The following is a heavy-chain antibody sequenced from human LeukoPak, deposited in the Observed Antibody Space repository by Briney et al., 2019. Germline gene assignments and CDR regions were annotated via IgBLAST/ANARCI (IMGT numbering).Heavy chain of an antibody. V-gene: IGHV3-66*01. D-gene: IGHD6-19*01. CDR1: GFTVSSNY. Sequence: GGSLRLSCAASGFTVSSNYMSWVRQAPGKGLEWVSVIYSRGSAYYADSVKGRFSISRDNSKNTLYLQMNSLRAEDTAVYYCARDAGSSGWYSLDYWGQGTLVTVSS. CDR3: ARDAGSSGWYSLDY. CDR2: IYSRGSA. J-gene: IGHJ4*02.